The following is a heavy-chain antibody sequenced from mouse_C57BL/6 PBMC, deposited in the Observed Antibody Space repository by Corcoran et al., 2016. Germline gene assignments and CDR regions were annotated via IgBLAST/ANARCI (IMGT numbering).Heavy chain of an antibody. CDR3: ASRGDNSYFAY. Sequence: EVQLQQSGPVLVKPGASVTMSCTASGYTFTDYYMNWVKQSQGKSLEWIGFVNPYYGGTSYNPQFNGKATSTANKSSSTAYLVLNSVTSEDSAVYDCASRGDNSYFAYWGQGTLVTVSA. CDR1: GYTFTDYY. CDR2: VNPYYGGT. D-gene: IGHD2-13*01. V-gene: IGHV1-19*01. J-gene: IGHJ3*01.